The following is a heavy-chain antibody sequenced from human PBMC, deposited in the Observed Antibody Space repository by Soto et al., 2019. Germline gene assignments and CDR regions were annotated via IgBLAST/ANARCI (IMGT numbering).Heavy chain of an antibody. D-gene: IGHD6-13*01. CDR1: GFTFSSYA. CDR3: AKENGYSSSWFEFDY. V-gene: IGHV3-23*01. J-gene: IGHJ4*02. CDR2: ISGSGGST. Sequence: GSLRLSCAASGFTFSSYAMSWVRQAPGKGLEWVSAISGSGGSTYYADSVKGRFTISRDNSKNTLYLQMNSLRAGDTAVYYCAKENGYSSSWFEFDYWGQGTLVTVSS.